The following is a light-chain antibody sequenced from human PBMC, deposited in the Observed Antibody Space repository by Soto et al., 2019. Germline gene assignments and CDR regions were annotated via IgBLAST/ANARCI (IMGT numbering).Light chain of an antibody. CDR2: GAS. V-gene: IGKV3-20*01. Sequence: EIVMTQSPATLSVSPGERATLSCRASQSVSSSYLAWYQQKPGQAPRLLIYGASSRATGIPDRFSGSGSGTDFTLTISRLEPEDFAVYYCQKYGSSPETCGQGTKVDIK. CDR1: QSVSSSY. J-gene: IGKJ1*01. CDR3: QKYGSSPET.